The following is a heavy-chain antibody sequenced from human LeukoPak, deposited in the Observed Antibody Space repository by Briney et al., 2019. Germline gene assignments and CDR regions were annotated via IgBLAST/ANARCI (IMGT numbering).Heavy chain of an antibody. CDR2: IGHDGRTT. Sequence: GGSLRLSCAASGFTFKSFAMSWVRQAPGKGLEWVSGIGHDGRTTFYADSVWGRFTISRDNSRDTLFLQMNSLRAEDTAVYYCARYVYGVVTSFDYWGQGTLVTVSS. J-gene: IGHJ4*02. CDR3: ARYVYGVVTSFDY. V-gene: IGHV3-23*01. D-gene: IGHD3-3*01. CDR1: GFTFKSFA.